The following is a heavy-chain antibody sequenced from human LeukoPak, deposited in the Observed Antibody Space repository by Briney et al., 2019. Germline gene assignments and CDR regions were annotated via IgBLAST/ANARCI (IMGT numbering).Heavy chain of an antibody. Sequence: PGGSLRLSCAASGFTFSSYAMHWVRHAPGKGVEWVAVISYDGGNKYYADSVKGRFTISRGNSKNTLYLQMNSLRAEDTAVYYCARQAAGYYFDYWGQGTLVTVSS. CDR3: ARQAAGYYFDY. CDR1: GFTFSSYA. J-gene: IGHJ4*02. D-gene: IGHD6-19*01. CDR2: ISYDGGNK. V-gene: IGHV3-30*04.